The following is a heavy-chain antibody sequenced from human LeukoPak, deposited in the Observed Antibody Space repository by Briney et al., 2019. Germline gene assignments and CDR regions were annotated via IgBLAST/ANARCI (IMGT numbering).Heavy chain of an antibody. Sequence: PGGSLRLSCAASGFTFNSYSMNWVRQAPGKGLEWVSSISGSNSYIYYADSMKGRFTISRDNAKNSLYLQMNSLRAEDTAVYYCARAHPGDYSDFQFDYWGQGTLVTVSS. CDR1: GFTFNSYS. V-gene: IGHV3-21*01. J-gene: IGHJ4*02. D-gene: IGHD4-11*01. CDR2: ISGSNSYI. CDR3: ARAHPGDYSDFQFDY.